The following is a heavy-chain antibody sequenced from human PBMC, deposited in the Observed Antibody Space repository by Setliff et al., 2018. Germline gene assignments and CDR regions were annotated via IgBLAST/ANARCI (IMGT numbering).Heavy chain of an antibody. Sequence: ASVKVSCKASGYNLDDFGINWLRQAPGQGLEWMRWIRPYIGHTIYAQKFQGRVTMTTDAPTSTAYMELTSLRHDDTAVYYCARVVAHTHFYDRSDYYFDGLDIWGQEAKGTV. J-gene: IGHJ3*02. D-gene: IGHD3-22*01. CDR1: GYNLDDFG. V-gene: IGHV1-18*01. CDR2: IRPYIGHT. CDR3: ARVVAHTHFYDRSDYYFDGLDI.